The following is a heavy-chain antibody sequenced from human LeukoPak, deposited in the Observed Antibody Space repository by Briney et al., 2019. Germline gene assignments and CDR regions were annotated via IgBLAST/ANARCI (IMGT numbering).Heavy chain of an antibody. CDR2: IFYNEGT. V-gene: IGHV4-59*01. D-gene: IGHD4-17*01. CDR1: SGSFRTYY. CDR3: AREAVTTWGYYYYMDV. J-gene: IGHJ6*03. Sequence: SETLSLTCTVSSGSFRTYYWSWIRQPPGKGLEWIGYIFYNEGTSYNPSLMSRVTISVDTSNNQLSLKLSSVTAADTAVYYCAREAVTTWGYYYYMDVWGKGTTVTISS.